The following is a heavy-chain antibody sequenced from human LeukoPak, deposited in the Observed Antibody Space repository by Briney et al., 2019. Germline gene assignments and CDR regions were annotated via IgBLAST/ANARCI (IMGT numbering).Heavy chain of an antibody. CDR1: GLTFSSYW. Sequence: GGSLRLSCAASGLTFSSYWMHWVRHAQGKGLVRVSRINSDGYSTTYADSVKGRFTISRDNARNTLYLQMNRLRADDTAVYYCTRAVGGSTTLDGFDYWGQGTLVTVSS. CDR2: INSDGYST. V-gene: IGHV3-74*03. D-gene: IGHD2-2*01. J-gene: IGHJ4*02. CDR3: TRAVGGSTTLDGFDY.